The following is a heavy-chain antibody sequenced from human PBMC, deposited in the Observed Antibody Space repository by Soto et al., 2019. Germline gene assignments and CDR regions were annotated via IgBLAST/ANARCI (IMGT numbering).Heavy chain of an antibody. CDR1: GFNFDDYA. CDR3: AKDISSGWCEVFDS. V-gene: IGHV3-9*01. D-gene: IGHD3-22*01. Sequence: VQLMESGGGLVQPGTSLRLSCAASGFNFDDYAMHWVRQAPGKGLEWVAGIRWNSGSGDYADAVKVRFTISRNNAKNYLYLQMNSVGPEDPSFYFCAKDISSGWCEVFDSWRHGTLGTLS. CDR2: IRWNSGSG. J-gene: IGHJ4*01.